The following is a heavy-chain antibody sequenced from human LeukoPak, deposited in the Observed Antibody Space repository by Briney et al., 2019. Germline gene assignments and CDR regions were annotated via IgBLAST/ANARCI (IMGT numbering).Heavy chain of an antibody. D-gene: IGHD6-6*01. CDR1: GSSISSYY. Sequence: SETLSLTCTVSGSSISSYYWSWIRQPPGKGLEWIGYIYYSGSTNYNPSLKSRVTISVDTSKNQFSLKLSSVTAADTAVYYCARLGRIGIAARPSWFDPWGQGTLVTVSS. CDR2: IYYSGST. V-gene: IGHV4-59*01. J-gene: IGHJ5*02. CDR3: ARLGRIGIAARPSWFDP.